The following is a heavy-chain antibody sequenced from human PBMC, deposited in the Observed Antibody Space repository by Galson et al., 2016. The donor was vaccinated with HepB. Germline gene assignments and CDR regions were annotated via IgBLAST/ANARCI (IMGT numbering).Heavy chain of an antibody. CDR1: GFTFRDYY. Sequence: SLRLSCAVSGFTFRDYYMTWIRRAPGKGLEWISYISGTNSYTKYADFVKGRFTISRDNSRNTVYLHMTSLRVEDTAVYYCAKRGYGDGPIDYWGQGTLVTVSP. CDR3: AKRGYGDGPIDY. D-gene: IGHD4/OR15-4a*01. CDR2: ISGTNSYT. V-gene: IGHV3-11*06. J-gene: IGHJ4*02.